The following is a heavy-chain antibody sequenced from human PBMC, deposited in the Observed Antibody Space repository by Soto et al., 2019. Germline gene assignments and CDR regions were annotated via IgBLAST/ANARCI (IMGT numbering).Heavy chain of an antibody. CDR3: ARGGRDIWTGYSPSYGMDV. D-gene: IGHD3-9*01. CDR1: GGCICFGSYS. CDR2: IYHSGST. Sequence: TLSITCAACGGCICFGSYSGCWIRQPPGKGMEWIGYIYHSGSTYYNPSLKSRVTISVDRSKNQFSLKLSSATAADTAVYYCARGGRDIWTGYSPSYGMDVWGQGTTVSGYS. J-gene: IGHJ6*02. V-gene: IGHV4-30-2*01.